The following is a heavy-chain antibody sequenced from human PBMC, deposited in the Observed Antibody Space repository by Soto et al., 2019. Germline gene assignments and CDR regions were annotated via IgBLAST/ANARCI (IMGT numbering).Heavy chain of an antibody. Sequence: SETLCLGCTVYGGSYSGYCWSWIRQPPGKGREWTGEINHSASTNYNPSLKRRVTISVDTTKNQFSLKPSAVTAADTAVYYCASLPRMAVAGDFDYWGQRTLVTVS. J-gene: IGHJ4*02. D-gene: IGHD6-19*01. CDR2: INHSAST. V-gene: IGHV4-34*01. CDR3: ASLPRMAVAGDFDY. CDR1: GGSYSGYC.